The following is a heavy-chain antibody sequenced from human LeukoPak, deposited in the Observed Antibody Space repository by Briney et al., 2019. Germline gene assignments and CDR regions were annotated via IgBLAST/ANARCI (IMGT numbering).Heavy chain of an antibody. CDR2: ISSDGTST. Sequence: PGGSLRLSCAASGFTFSSYWMHWVRQAPGKGLVWVSRISSDGTSTSYADSVKGRFTISRDNAKNTLYLQMNGLRAEDTAVYYCAGGYRYFHHWGQGTLVTVSS. V-gene: IGHV3-74*01. D-gene: IGHD1-1*01. CDR3: AGGYRYFHH. J-gene: IGHJ1*01. CDR1: GFTFSSYW.